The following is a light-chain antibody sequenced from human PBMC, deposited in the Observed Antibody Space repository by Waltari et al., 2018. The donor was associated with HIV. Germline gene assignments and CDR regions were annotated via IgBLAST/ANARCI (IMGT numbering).Light chain of an antibody. CDR1: SGSVSTTYY. CDR2: STN. V-gene: IGLV8-61*01. J-gene: IGLJ3*02. Sequence: QTVVTQEPSFSVSPGGTVTLPCGLNSGSVSTTYYPSWYQQTPGQPPRTLIYSTNTRPSGVPDRFSGSILGSKAALTITGAQADDESDYYCVLYMGGGIRVFGGGTKLTVL. CDR3: VLYMGGGIRV.